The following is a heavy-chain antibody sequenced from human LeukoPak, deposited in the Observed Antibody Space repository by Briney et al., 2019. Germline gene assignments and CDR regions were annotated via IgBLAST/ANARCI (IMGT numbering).Heavy chain of an antibody. Sequence: ASVKVSCKTSGYTFTNYGISWVRQAPGLGLEWMGWISAYNGNTNYAQKVQGRVTMTTDTSTSTAYMELRSLRFGDTAVYYCATDQSVRLLQTSSTYFKHVFAIWGQGSMVTVSS. D-gene: IGHD6-13*01. CDR2: ISAYNGNT. J-gene: IGHJ3*02. V-gene: IGHV1-18*01. CDR1: GYTFTNYG. CDR3: ATDQSVRLLQTSSTYFKHVFAI.